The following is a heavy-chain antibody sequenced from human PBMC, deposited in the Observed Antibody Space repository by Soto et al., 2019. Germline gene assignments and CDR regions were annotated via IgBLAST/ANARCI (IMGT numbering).Heavy chain of an antibody. CDR2: MSGYNGNT. V-gene: IGHV1-18*01. CDR1: GYTFSNYG. CDR3: ARERGWDGLPY. Sequence: QVQLVQSGAEVKKPGASVKVSCKASGYTFSNYGITWVRQAPGQGLEWMGWMSGYNGNTNYAQKFQDRVSMTTDTATSTAYTELGRLRSADADVSVCARERGWDGLPYWGQGTLVIVSS. D-gene: IGHD1-26*01. J-gene: IGHJ4*01.